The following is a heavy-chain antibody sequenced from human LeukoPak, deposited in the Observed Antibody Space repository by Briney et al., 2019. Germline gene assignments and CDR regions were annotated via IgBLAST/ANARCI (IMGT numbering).Heavy chain of an antibody. CDR1: TSH. J-gene: IGHJ5*01. CDR3: ARDFWNFYDSSGYYRDFDS. V-gene: IGHV1-18*01. Sequence: ASVKVSCKATSHISWVRQAPGQGLAWMGWIGSYEGDTYYAQKFQGRVTVTTDTSTNTAYMELRSLRADDTAVYYCARDFWNFYDSSGYYRDFDSWGQGTLVTVSS. D-gene: IGHD3-22*01. CDR2: IGSYEGDT.